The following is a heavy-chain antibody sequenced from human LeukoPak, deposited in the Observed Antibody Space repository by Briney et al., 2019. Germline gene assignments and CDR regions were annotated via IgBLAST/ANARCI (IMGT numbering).Heavy chain of an antibody. V-gene: IGHV1-69*13. CDR3: AIDSSGYSSPVFDY. CDR1: GGTSSSYA. J-gene: IGHJ4*02. D-gene: IGHD3-22*01. CDR2: IIPIFGTA. Sequence: ASVKVSCKASGGTSSSYAISWVRQAPGQGLEWMGGIIPIFGTANYAQKFQGRVTITADESTSTAYMELSSLRSEDTAVYYCAIDSSGYSSPVFDYWGQGTLVTVSS.